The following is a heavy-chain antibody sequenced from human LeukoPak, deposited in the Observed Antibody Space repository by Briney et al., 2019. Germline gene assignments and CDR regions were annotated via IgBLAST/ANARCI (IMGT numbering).Heavy chain of an antibody. V-gene: IGHV4-39*01. CDR1: GGSICSSSYY. CDR3: ARGEVRWEPSGIDY. D-gene: IGHD1-26*01. J-gene: IGHJ4*02. Sequence: SETLSLTCTVSGGSICSSSYYWGWIRQPPGQGLEWIGSIYYSGSNYYNPSLKSRVTISVDTSKNQFSLKLSSVTAADTAVYYCARGEVRWEPSGIDYWGQGTLVTVSS. CDR2: IYYSGSN.